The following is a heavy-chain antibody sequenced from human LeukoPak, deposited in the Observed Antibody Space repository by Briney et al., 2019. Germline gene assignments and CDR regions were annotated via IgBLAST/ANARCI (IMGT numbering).Heavy chain of an antibody. CDR1: GGSISSHY. D-gene: IGHD5-18*01. V-gene: IGHV4-59*11. J-gene: IGHJ4*02. Sequence: NPSETLSLTCTVSGGSISSHYWSWIRQPPGKGLEWIGYIYYSGSTNYNPSLKSRVTISVDTSKNQFSLKLSSVTAADTAVYYCARRGYSYGYYGEFDYWGQGTLVTVSS. CDR3: ARRGYSYGYYGEFDY. CDR2: IYYSGST.